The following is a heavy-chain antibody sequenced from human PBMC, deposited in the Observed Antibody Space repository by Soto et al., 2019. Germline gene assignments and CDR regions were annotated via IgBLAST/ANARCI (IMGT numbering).Heavy chain of an antibody. Sequence: PGGSLRLSCAASGFTFSSYSMNWVRQAPGKGLEWVSSISSSSSYIYYADSVKGRFTISRDNAKNSLYLQMNSLRAEDTAVYYCAKLGYGSGSYFRGPYGMDVWGQGPTFT. CDR1: GFTFSSYS. CDR2: ISSSSSYI. V-gene: IGHV3-21*01. CDR3: AKLGYGSGSYFRGPYGMDV. D-gene: IGHD3-10*01. J-gene: IGHJ6*02.